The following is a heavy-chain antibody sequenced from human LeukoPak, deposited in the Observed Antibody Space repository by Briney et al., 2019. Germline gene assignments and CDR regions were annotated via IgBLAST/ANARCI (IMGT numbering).Heavy chain of an antibody. CDR1: GYTFTSYG. J-gene: IGHJ4*02. Sequence: ASVKVSCRASGYTFTSYGISWVRQAPGQGLEWMGWISAYNGNTNYAQKLQGRVTMTTDTSTSTAYMELRSLRSDDTAVYYCARVHSSGSTGGYWGQGTLVTVSS. D-gene: IGHD6-19*01. CDR3: ARVHSSGSTGGY. V-gene: IGHV1-18*01. CDR2: ISAYNGNT.